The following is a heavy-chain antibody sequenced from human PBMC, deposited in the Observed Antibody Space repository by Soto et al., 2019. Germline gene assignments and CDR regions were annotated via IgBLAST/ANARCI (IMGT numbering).Heavy chain of an antibody. CDR1: GGSFSGYY. CDR3: ARGRYYYGSGRLYDY. V-gene: IGHV4-34*01. J-gene: IGHJ4*02. D-gene: IGHD3-10*01. Sequence: SETLSLTCAVYGGSFSGYYWSWIRQPPGKGLEWIGEINHSGSTNYNPSLKSRVTISVDTSKNQFSLKLSSVTAADTAVYYCARGRYYYGSGRLYDYWGQGTLVTVSS. CDR2: INHSGST.